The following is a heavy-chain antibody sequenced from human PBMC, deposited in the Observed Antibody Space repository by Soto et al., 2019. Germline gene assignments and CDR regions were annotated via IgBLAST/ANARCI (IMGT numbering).Heavy chain of an antibody. V-gene: IGHV4-59*01. CDR1: GGSISSYY. Sequence: SETLSLTCTVSGGSISSYYWSWIRQPPGKGLEWIGYIYYSGSTNHNPSLKSRVTISVDTSKNQFSLKLSSVTAADTAVYYCAREGIGTGPNWFDPWGQGTLVTVSS. CDR3: AREGIGTGPNWFDP. CDR2: IYYSGST. D-gene: IGHD7-27*01. J-gene: IGHJ5*02.